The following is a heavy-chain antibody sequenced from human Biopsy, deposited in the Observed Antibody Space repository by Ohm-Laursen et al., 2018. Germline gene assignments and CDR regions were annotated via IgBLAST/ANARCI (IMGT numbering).Heavy chain of an antibody. CDR2: VNPNNGDK. V-gene: IGHV1-2*07. J-gene: IGHJ6*02. CDR3: ARGPLGPLLEWLLFQTSIDV. D-gene: IGHD3-3*01. Sequence: ASVKVSCKASGFSFTGYYIHWVRQAPGQGLEWMGGVNPNNGDKKFAPDFQGRLTMTRDKSISTAYMELIRLRSDDTAVYYCARGPLGPLLEWLLFQTSIDVWGQGTTVTVSS. CDR1: GFSFTGYY.